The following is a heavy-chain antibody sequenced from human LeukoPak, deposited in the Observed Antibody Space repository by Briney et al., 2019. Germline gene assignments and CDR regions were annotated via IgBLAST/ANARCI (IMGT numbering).Heavy chain of an antibody. Sequence: SETLSLTCTVSGGSISSYYWSWIRQPAGKGLEWIGRIYTSGSTNYNPSLKSRVTMSVDTSKNQFSLKLSSVTAADTAVYYCARGQLGLSVVPAVGYNWFDPWGRGTLVTVSS. D-gene: IGHD2-2*01. J-gene: IGHJ5*02. CDR3: ARGQLGLSVVPAVGYNWFDP. CDR2: IYTSGST. V-gene: IGHV4-4*07. CDR1: GGSISSYY.